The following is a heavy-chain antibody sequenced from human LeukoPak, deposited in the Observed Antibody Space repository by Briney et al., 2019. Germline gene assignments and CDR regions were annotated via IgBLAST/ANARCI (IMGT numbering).Heavy chain of an antibody. CDR3: ERDQEGFDY. Sequence: ASVKVSSRASGYTFTTNYLHGWGRAPGQGLEWMGIIYARDGSTSYAQKFPGRVTVTRDTSTSTVHMELSGLRSEDTAVYYCERDQEGFDYWGQGTLVTVSS. CDR2: IYARDGST. J-gene: IGHJ4*02. CDR1: GYTFTTNY. V-gene: IGHV1-46*01.